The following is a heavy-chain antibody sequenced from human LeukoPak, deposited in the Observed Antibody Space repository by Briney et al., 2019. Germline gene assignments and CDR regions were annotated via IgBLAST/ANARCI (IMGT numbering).Heavy chain of an antibody. V-gene: IGHV1-18*01. J-gene: IGHJ6*02. Sequence: GASVKVSCKASGYTFTSYGISWVRQAPGQGLEWMGWISAYNGNTNYAQKLQGRVTMTTDTSTSTAYMELRSLRSADTAVYYCARDPSDYDILTGYHLPNYGMDVWGQGTTVTVSS. CDR1: GYTFTSYG. CDR3: ARDPSDYDILTGYHLPNYGMDV. CDR2: ISAYNGNT. D-gene: IGHD3-9*01.